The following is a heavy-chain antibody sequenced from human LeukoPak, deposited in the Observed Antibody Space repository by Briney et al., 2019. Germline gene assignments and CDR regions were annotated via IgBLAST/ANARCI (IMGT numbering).Heavy chain of an antibody. Sequence: SGGSLRLSCEASGFSFPYGMSWVRQAPGKGLEWVSGITNSGENTYYADSVKGRFTISRDNSKNTLFLEMNSLRVEDTAVYYCAKERGFRVWDPWDNWGQGTLITVSS. J-gene: IGHJ4*02. CDR2: ITNSGENT. D-gene: IGHD3-16*01. CDR1: GFSFPYG. CDR3: AKERGFRVWDPWDN. V-gene: IGHV3-23*01.